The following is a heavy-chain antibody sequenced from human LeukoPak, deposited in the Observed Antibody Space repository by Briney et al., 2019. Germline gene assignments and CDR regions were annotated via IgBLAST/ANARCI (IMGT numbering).Heavy chain of an antibody. D-gene: IGHD1-26*01. Sequence: GASVKVSCKASGYTFTSYGISWVRQAPGQGLEWMGWISAYNGNTNYAQKLQGRVTMTTDTSTSTAYMELRSLRSDDTAVYYCARHTYSGSYYRWFDPRGQGTLVTVSS. J-gene: IGHJ5*02. V-gene: IGHV1-18*01. CDR3: ARHTYSGSYYRWFDP. CDR1: GYTFTSYG. CDR2: ISAYNGNT.